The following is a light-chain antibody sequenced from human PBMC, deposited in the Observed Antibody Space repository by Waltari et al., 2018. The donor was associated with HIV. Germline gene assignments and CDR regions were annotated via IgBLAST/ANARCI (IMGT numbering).Light chain of an antibody. Sequence: EIVLTQSPATLSLSPGETAPLSCRASQSVGSYLAWYQQKPGRAPRLLIYDAINRATGIPARFSGSGSGTDFTLTISSLEPEDFAVYYCQQRSDSPPSTFGGGTKVEI. V-gene: IGKV3-11*01. CDR2: DAI. CDR1: QSVGSY. J-gene: IGKJ4*01. CDR3: QQRSDSPPST.